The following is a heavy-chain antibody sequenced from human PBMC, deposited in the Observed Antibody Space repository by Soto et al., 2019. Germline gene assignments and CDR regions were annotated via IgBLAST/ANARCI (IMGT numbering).Heavy chain of an antibody. CDR1: GGSISSGGYS. CDR3: ASAHYGDYGYGMDV. D-gene: IGHD4-17*01. CDR2: IYESGST. V-gene: IGHV4-30-2*01. J-gene: IGHJ6*04. Sequence: QLQLQESGSGLVKPSQTLSLTCAVSGGSISSGGYSWSWIRQPPGKGLEWIGYIYESGSTYYNPSLEFRVTISVVRSKNPFSLKLSSVTAADTAVYYCASAHYGDYGYGMDVWGEGTTVTVSS.